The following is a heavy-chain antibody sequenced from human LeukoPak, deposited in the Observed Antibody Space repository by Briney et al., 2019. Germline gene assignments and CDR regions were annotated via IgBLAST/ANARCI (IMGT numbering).Heavy chain of an antibody. CDR2: LNPRTGAT. D-gene: IGHD7-27*01. CDR3: ARDHRLGRTGYDMPAD. CDR1: GYTFVDYY. V-gene: IGHV1-2*02. Sequence: GASVKVSCKASGYTFVDYYVYWIRQAPGQGLEWMGWLNPRTGATKYAQKFQARVTMTRDTSKQTAYMELTSLRSDDTALYFCARDHRLGRTGYDMPADWGQGTLVTVSS. J-gene: IGHJ4*02.